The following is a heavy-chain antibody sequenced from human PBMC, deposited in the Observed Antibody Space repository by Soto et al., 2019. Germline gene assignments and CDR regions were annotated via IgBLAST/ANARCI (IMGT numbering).Heavy chain of an antibody. J-gene: IGHJ4*02. D-gene: IGHD6-13*01. CDR1: GGSMISYY. CDR2: TYYSGIT. CDR3: ARVRVTAGKRYFDY. Sequence: PSETLSRTCPVSGGSMISYYWHWMRQPPGKGLQLIGYTYYSGITTYNPSLKSRVTISVESSKNQFSLKLDSVTPADTAVYYCARVRVTAGKRYFDYWGPGTLVTV. V-gene: IGHV4-59*01.